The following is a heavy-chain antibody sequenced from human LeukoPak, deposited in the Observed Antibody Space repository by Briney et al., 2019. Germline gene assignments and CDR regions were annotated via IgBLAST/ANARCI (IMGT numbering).Heavy chain of an antibody. CDR1: GFTFINAW. CDR2: ITNSGENT. Sequence: GGSLRLSCAASGFTFINAWMNWVRQAPGKGLEWVSGITNSGENTYYADSVKGRFTISRDNSKNTLFLEMNSLRVEDTAVYYCAKGRGFRVWDPWDNWGQGTLITVSS. D-gene: IGHD3-16*01. V-gene: IGHV3-23*01. J-gene: IGHJ4*02. CDR3: AKGRGFRVWDPWDN.